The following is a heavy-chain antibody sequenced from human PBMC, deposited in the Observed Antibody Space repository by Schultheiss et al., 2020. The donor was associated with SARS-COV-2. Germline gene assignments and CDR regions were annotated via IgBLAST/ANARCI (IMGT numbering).Heavy chain of an antibody. D-gene: IGHD6-13*01. J-gene: IGHJ5*02. V-gene: IGHV4-59*08. CDR2: IYYSGST. CDR3: ARHLYSSSWYVPHWFDP. CDR1: GGSISSYY. Sequence: SQTLSLTCTVSGGSISSYYWSWIRQPAGKGLEWIGYIYYSGSTNYNPSLKSRVTISVDTSKNQFSLKLSSVTAADTAVYYCARHLYSSSWYVPHWFDPWGQGTLVTVSS.